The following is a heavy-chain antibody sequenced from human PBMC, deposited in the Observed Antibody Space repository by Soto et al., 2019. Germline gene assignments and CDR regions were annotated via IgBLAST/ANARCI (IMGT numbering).Heavy chain of an antibody. CDR3: ARDESSSMYYFAN. CDR1: GFTFSSKS. J-gene: IGHJ4*02. V-gene: IGHV3-23*01. CDR2: ISGSGGST. D-gene: IGHD6-13*01. Sequence: EVQLLESGGGLVQPGGFLRLSCAASGFTFSSKSMSWVRQPPGKGLEWVSGISGSGGSTYHADSVKGRFTISRDNSKNTVFLQMNSLRADDTAVYYCARDESSSMYYFANWGQGTLVTVSS.